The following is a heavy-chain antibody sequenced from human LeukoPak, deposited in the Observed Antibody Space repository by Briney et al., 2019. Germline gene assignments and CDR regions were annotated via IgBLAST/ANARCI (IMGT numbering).Heavy chain of an antibody. J-gene: IGHJ4*02. CDR3: AKHKENYGDSCLDDY. V-gene: IGHV3-23*01. D-gene: IGHD4-17*01. CDR1: GSTFSSYA. Sequence: GGTLRLSCAASGSTFSSYAMSWVRQAPGKGLEWVSVISGSGDNTYYAHSVKGRLTISRDNSKNTLYLQMNSLRGEDTAVYYCAKHKENYGDSCLDDYWGQGTLVTVSS. CDR2: ISGSGDNT.